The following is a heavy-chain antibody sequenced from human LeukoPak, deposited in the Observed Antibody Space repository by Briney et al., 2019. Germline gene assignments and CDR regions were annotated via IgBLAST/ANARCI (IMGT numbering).Heavy chain of an antibody. J-gene: IGHJ4*02. CDR2: IFYTGST. CDR1: NGSISDYY. Sequence: SETLSLTCTVSNGSISDYYWSWVRQPPGKGLEWIGYIFYTGSTNYNPSLKSRVTISVDTSKNQFSLKLSSVTAADTAVYYCARGGWNKFDYWGQGTLVTVSS. V-gene: IGHV4-59*01. CDR3: ARGGWNKFDY. D-gene: IGHD2-15*01.